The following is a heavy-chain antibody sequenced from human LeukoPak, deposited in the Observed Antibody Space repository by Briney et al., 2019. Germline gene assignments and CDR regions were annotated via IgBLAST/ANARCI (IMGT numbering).Heavy chain of an antibody. CDR3: AIHIRSDLARYCSGGSCYYFDY. J-gene: IGHJ4*02. CDR1: GGSISRSNYY. V-gene: IGHV4-39*01. Sequence: NASETLSLTCTVSGGSISRSNYYWAWIRQPPGKGLEWRGSIYYTGSTYYNPSHKSRVTMSVDTSKKQFSLMLSSVTAADTAMYYCAIHIRSDLARYCSGGSCYYFDYWGQGTLVTVSS. D-gene: IGHD2-15*01. CDR2: IYYTGST.